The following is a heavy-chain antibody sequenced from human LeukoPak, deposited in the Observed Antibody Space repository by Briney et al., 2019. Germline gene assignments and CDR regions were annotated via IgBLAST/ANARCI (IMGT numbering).Heavy chain of an antibody. J-gene: IGHJ4*02. Sequence: SGPTLVNPTQTLTLTCTFSGFSLSTSGVGVGWIRQPPGKALEWLALIFWDDDKRYSPSLKSRLTITKDTSKNQVVLTMTNMDPVDTATYFCAHIRRDGYSPYLAYWGQGTLVTVSS. CDR2: IFWDDDK. CDR1: GFSLSTSGVG. D-gene: IGHD5-24*01. V-gene: IGHV2-5*02. CDR3: AHIRRDGYSPYLAY.